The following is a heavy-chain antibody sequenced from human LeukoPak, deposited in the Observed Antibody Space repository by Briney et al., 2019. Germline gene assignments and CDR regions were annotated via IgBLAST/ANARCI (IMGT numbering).Heavy chain of an antibody. Sequence: GGSLRLSCAASEFTFSSYEMNWVRQAPGKGLEWVSYISSSGSTIYYADSVKGRFTISRDNAKNSLYLQMNSLRAEDTAVYYCARAPYCTNGVCMEGMDVWGQGTTVTVSS. CDR3: ARAPYCTNGVCMEGMDV. J-gene: IGHJ6*02. D-gene: IGHD2-8*01. CDR1: EFTFSSYE. V-gene: IGHV3-48*03. CDR2: ISSSGSTI.